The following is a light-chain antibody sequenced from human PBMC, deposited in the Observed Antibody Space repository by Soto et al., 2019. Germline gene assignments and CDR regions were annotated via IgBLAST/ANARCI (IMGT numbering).Light chain of an antibody. CDR2: AAS. V-gene: IGKV1-5*01. CDR1: QTISRW. J-gene: IGKJ1*01. CDR3: QQYNSNPEA. Sequence: DIQMTQSPSSLSASVGDRVTVTCRASQTISRWLDWYQQKPGKAPDLLIYAASNLESGVPSRFSGSGSGTEFTLTISSLQPDHFATYYCQQYNSNPEAFGQGTKVDI.